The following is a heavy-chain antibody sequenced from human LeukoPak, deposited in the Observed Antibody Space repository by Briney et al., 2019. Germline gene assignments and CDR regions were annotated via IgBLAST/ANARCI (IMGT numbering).Heavy chain of an antibody. Sequence: SETLSLTCAVYGGSFSGYYWSWIRQPPGKGLEWIGEINHSGSTNYNPSLKSGVTISVDTSKNQFSLKLSSVTAADTAVYYCARGGGLYALDYWGQGPLVTVSS. J-gene: IGHJ4*02. CDR3: ARGGGLYALDY. CDR1: GGSFSGYY. CDR2: INHSGST. D-gene: IGHD2-8*01. V-gene: IGHV4-34*01.